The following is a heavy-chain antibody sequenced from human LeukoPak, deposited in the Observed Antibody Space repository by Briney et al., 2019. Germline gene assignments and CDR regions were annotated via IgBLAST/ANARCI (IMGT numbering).Heavy chain of an antibody. J-gene: IGHJ5*02. Sequence: SETLSLTCTVSGGSISSRSYYWGWIRQPPGKGLEWIGIIYYSGSTYSNPSLRSRVTMSVDTSKNQFSLKLSSVTAADTAVYYCARDSLIAAAGTSDPWGQGTLVTVSS. CDR1: GGSISSRSYY. D-gene: IGHD6-13*01. CDR3: ARDSLIAAAGTSDP. CDR2: IYYSGST. V-gene: IGHV4-39*07.